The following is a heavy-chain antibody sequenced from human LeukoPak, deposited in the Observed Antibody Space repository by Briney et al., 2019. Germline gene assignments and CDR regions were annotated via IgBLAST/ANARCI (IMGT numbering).Heavy chain of an antibody. CDR2: INPNSGGT. D-gene: IGHD4-17*01. V-gene: IGHV1-2*02. J-gene: IGHJ6*02. CDR3: ARDYGDYSPYYGMDV. Sequence: ASVKVSCKASGYTFTGYYMHWVRQAPGQGLEWMGWINPNSGGTNYAQKFQGRVTMTRDTSISTAYMELSRLRSDDTAVYYCARDYGDYSPYYGMDVWGQGTTVTVSS. CDR1: GYTFTGYY.